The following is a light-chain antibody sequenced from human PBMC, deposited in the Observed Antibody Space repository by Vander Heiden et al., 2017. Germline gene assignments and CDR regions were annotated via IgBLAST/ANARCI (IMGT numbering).Light chain of an antibody. V-gene: IGKV3-15*01. Sequence: VLTQYPATLSVSPGERATLSCRASPSVDSKLAWYQQRRGQAPRLLLYGAFTRATGVPVRFSGSGSGTEFTLTISSLQSEDFAVYFCHQYQTWPTFGPGTKVEIK. CDR1: PSVDSK. J-gene: IGKJ1*01. CDR2: GAF. CDR3: HQYQTWPT.